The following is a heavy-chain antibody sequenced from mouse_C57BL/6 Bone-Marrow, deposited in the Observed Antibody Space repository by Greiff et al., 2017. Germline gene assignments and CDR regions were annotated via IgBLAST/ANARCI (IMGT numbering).Heavy chain of an antibody. D-gene: IGHD2-1*01. CDR1: GFSLTSYA. Sequence: VKLQESGPGLVAPSQSLSITCTVSGFSLTSYAISWVRQPPGKGLEWLGVIWTGGGTNYNSALKSRLNISKDNSKSQVFLKMNSLQTDDTARYYCARDLLWGYYAMDYWGQGTSVTVSS. CDR2: IWTGGGT. V-gene: IGHV2-9-1*01. J-gene: IGHJ4*01. CDR3: ARDLLWGYYAMDY.